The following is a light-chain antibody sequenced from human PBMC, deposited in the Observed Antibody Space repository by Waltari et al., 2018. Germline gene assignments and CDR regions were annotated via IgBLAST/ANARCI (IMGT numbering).Light chain of an antibody. CDR3: SSYISSSTLEL. CDR1: SSDDGGYNY. CDR2: YVS. Sequence: QSALTQPASVSGSPGQSITISCTGTSSDDGGYNYVSWYQQHPGKAPKLMIFYVSNRPSGVSNLFSGSKSGNTASLTISGLQAEDEADYYCSSYISSSTLELFGGGTSLTVL. V-gene: IGLV2-14*03. J-gene: IGLJ2*01.